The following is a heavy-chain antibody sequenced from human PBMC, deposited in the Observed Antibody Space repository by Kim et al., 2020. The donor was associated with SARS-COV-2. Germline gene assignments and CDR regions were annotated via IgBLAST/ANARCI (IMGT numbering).Heavy chain of an antibody. Sequence: SETLSLTCAVSGGSISSNNWWTWVRQPPRKGLEWIGEIYHSGSTNYNPSLKSRVTISIDKSRNQFSLKLSSVTAADTAVYYCARGGPASGGSSSDLWGQGTLVTVSS. CDR2: IYHSGST. CDR3: ARGGPASGGSSSDL. CDR1: GGSISSNNW. D-gene: IGHD2-15*01. V-gene: IGHV4-4*02. J-gene: IGHJ5*02.